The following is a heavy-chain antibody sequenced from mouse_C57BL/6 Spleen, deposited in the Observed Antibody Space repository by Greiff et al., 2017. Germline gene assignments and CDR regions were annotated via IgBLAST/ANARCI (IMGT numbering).Heavy chain of an antibody. CDR2: INPGSGGT. CDR3: ARRQPWFAY. Sequence: QVQLQQSGAELVRPGTSVKVSCKASGYAFTNYLIGWVKQRPGQGLEWIGVINPGSGGTNYNEKFKGKATLTADKSSSTAYMQLSSLTSEDSAVYFCARRQPWFAYWGQGTLVTVSA. CDR1: GYAFTNYL. D-gene: IGHD6-1*01. J-gene: IGHJ3*01. V-gene: IGHV1-54*01.